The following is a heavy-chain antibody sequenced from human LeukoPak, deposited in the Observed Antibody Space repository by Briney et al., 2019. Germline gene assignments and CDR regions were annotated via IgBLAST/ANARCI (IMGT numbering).Heavy chain of an antibody. V-gene: IGHV5-51*01. CDR2: IYPGDSDT. CDR1: GYSFTSYW. Sequence: GESLKISCKGSGYSFTSYWIGWVRQMPGKGLEWMGIIYPGDSDTRYSPSFQGQVTISADKSIGTAYLQWSSLKASDTAMYYCARRSQQLGYYYGMDVWGQGTTVTVSS. J-gene: IGHJ6*02. D-gene: IGHD6-13*01. CDR3: ARRSQQLGYYYGMDV.